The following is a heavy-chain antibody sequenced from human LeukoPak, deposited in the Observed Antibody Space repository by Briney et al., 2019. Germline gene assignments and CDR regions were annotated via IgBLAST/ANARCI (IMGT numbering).Heavy chain of an antibody. J-gene: IGHJ4*02. Sequence: ASVKVSCKTSGYTFNAYYMHWVRQAPGQGLEWMGWINPNSGGTNYAQKFQGRVTMTRDTSISTAYMELSRLRSDDTAVYYCARDRAVATIGGVDYWGQGTLVTVSS. CDR1: GYTFNAYY. V-gene: IGHV1-2*02. CDR2: INPNSGGT. CDR3: ARDRAVATIGGVDY. D-gene: IGHD5-12*01.